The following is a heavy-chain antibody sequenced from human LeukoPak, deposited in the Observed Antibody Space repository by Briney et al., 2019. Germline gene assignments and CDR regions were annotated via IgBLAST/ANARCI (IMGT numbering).Heavy chain of an antibody. CDR1: GGSISSYY. CDR3: ARDRRIGRGAARSTGAFDI. D-gene: IGHD6-6*01. CDR2: IYYSGST. J-gene: IGHJ3*02. V-gene: IGHV4-59*01. Sequence: SETLSLTCTVSGGSISSYYWSWIRQPPGEGLEWIGYIYYSGSTNYNPSLKSRVTISVDTSKNQFSLKLSSVTAADTAVYYCARDRRIGRGAARSTGAFDIWGQGTMVTVSS.